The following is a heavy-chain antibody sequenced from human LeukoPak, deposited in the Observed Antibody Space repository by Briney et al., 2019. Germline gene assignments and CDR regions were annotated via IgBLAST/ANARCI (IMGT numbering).Heavy chain of an antibody. V-gene: IGHV4-59*08. CDR3: AKSAADTADFDI. CDR2: ISGSGST. Sequence: GSLRLSCAVSGFTFSSYTMNWVRQPPGKGLEWIGRISGSGSTHYNPSLKSRLTISVDTSENHFSLELTSVTAADTAMYYCAKSAADTADFDIWGQGTMVTVS. D-gene: IGHD6-13*01. J-gene: IGHJ3*02. CDR1: GFTFSSYT.